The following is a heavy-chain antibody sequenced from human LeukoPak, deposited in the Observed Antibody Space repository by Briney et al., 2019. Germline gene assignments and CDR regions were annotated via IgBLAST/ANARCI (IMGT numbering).Heavy chain of an antibody. V-gene: IGHV4-59*01. CDR3: ARASGGYNFDY. CDR1: GGSMSGYY. D-gene: IGHD5-24*01. J-gene: IGHJ4*02. CDR2: IYYSGST. Sequence: SETLSLTCNVSGGSMSGYYWSWIRQPPGKGLEWIGYIYYSGSTNYNPSLKSRVTISLDTSKNQFSLKLSSVTAADTAVYYCARASGGYNFDYWGQGTLVTVSS.